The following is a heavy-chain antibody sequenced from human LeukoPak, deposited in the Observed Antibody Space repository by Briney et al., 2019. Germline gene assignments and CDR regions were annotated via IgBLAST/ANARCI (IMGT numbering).Heavy chain of an antibody. CDR3: ARAMVRDGYGMDV. CDR2: IYHSGST. CDR1: GGSISSGGYS. V-gene: IGHV4-30-2*01. D-gene: IGHD3-10*01. J-gene: IGHJ6*02. Sequence: SETLSLTCAVSGGSISSGGYSWSWIRQPPGKGLEWIGYIYHSGSTYYNPSLKSRVTISVDRSKNQFSLKLSSVTAADTAVYYCARAMVRDGYGMDVWGQGTTVTVSS.